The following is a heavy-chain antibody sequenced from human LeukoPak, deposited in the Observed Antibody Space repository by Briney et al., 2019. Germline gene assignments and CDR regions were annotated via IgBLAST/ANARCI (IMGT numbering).Heavy chain of an antibody. CDR1: GYSISSGYY. CDR3: ARSMNWYFDL. CDR2: IYHSGST. J-gene: IGHJ2*01. V-gene: IGHV4-38-2*02. Sequence: TSETLSLTCTVSGYSISSGYYWGWIRQPPGKGLEWIGSIYHSGSTYYNPSLKSRVTISVDTSKNQFSLKLSSVTAADTAVYYCARSMNWYFDLWGRGTLVTVSS.